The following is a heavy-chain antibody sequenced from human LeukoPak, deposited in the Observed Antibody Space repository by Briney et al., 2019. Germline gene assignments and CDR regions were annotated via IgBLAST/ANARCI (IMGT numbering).Heavy chain of an antibody. CDR2: ISYDGSNK. Sequence: PGRSLRLSCAASGFTFSSYAMHWVRQAPGKGLEWVAVISYDGSNKYYADSVKGRFTISRDNSKNTLYLQMNSLRAEDTAVYYCARESRSSSWYRGADYYYGMDVWGRGTTVTVSS. V-gene: IGHV3-30-3*01. CDR3: ARESRSSSWYRGADYYYGMDV. CDR1: GFTFSSYA. D-gene: IGHD6-13*01. J-gene: IGHJ6*02.